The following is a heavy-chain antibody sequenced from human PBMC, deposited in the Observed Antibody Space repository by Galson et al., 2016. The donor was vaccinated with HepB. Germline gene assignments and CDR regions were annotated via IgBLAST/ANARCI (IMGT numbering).Heavy chain of an antibody. J-gene: IGHJ6*03. D-gene: IGHD3-3*01. CDR3: ARVIRNFDFWSTYYYYMDV. CDR2: ISAYNGNT. Sequence: SVKVSCKASGYTFTTYGISWVRQAPGQGLEWVGWISAYNGNTNHAQKLQGRVTMTTETSTSTAYMELRSLRSDDTAVYYCARVIRNFDFWSTYYYYMDVWGKGTTVTVSS. V-gene: IGHV1-18*04. CDR1: GYTFTTYG.